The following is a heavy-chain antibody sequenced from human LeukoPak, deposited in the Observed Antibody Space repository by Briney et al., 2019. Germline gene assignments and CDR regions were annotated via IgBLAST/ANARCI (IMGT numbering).Heavy chain of an antibody. Sequence: PSETLSLTCAVYGGSFSGYYWSWIRQPPGKGLEWIGEINHSGSTNYNPSLKSRVTISVDTSKNQFSLKLSSVTAADTAVYYCARGETYYYYYGMVVWGQGTTVTVSS. J-gene: IGHJ6*02. V-gene: IGHV4-34*01. CDR2: INHSGST. CDR1: GGSFSGYY. CDR3: ARGETYYYYYGMVV.